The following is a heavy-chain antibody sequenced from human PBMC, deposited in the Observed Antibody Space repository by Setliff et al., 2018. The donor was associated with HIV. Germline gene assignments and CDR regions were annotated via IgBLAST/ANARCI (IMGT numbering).Heavy chain of an antibody. CDR2: IFYSGST. CDR1: GYSISSGHY. D-gene: IGHD3-10*01. Sequence: TLSLTCAVSGYSISSGHYWGWIRQHPGKGLEWIGYIFYSGSTSYNPSLKSRVTISVHTSKNQFSLNLSSVTAADTAVYYCARLRVEASMVYYFEYWGQGTLVTVS. CDR3: ARLRVEASMVYYFEY. J-gene: IGHJ4*02. V-gene: IGHV4-38-2*01.